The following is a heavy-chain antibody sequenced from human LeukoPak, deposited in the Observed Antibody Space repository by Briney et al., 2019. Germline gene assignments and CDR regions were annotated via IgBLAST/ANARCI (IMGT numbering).Heavy chain of an antibody. Sequence: SETLSLTCTVSGGSISSRSYYWAWIRQPPGKGLEWIASIHYSGRTNYSPTLQGRVTISVDMSQNHFSLKVNSVTAADTAIYYCATHRTNNYGSGQPFDFWGQGTLVTVSS. D-gene: IGHD3-10*01. J-gene: IGHJ4*02. CDR2: IHYSGRT. CDR3: ATHRTNNYGSGQPFDF. V-gene: IGHV4-39*01. CDR1: GGSISSRSYY.